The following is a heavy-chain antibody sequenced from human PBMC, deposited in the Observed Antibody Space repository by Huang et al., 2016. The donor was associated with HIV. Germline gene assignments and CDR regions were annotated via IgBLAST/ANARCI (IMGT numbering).Heavy chain of an antibody. D-gene: IGHD1-26*01. CDR2: ISWNSANI. Sequence: EVQLVESGGNLIQTGGSLRLACAACGFGFDNSAMYLVRQAPGKGLEWVSRISWNSANIAYGDSVKGRFTISRDNARNSLYLQMNSLRPDDTALYYCVKGDIVGTANFFDYWGQGTQVSVSS. J-gene: IGHJ4*02. CDR3: VKGDIVGTANFFDY. CDR1: GFGFDNSA. V-gene: IGHV3-9*01.